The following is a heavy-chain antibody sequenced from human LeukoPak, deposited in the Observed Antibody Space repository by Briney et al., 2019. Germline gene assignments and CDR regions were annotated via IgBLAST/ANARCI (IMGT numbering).Heavy chain of an antibody. Sequence: ASVKVSCKASGYTFTSYYMHWVRQAPGQGLEWVGIINPSGGSTSYAQKFQGRVTMTRDTSTSTVYMELSSLRSEDTAVYDCARVARVGATVVYYFDYWGQGTLVTVSS. CDR2: INPSGGST. D-gene: IGHD1-26*01. CDR1: GYTFTSYY. J-gene: IGHJ4*02. CDR3: ARVARVGATVVYYFDY. V-gene: IGHV1-46*03.